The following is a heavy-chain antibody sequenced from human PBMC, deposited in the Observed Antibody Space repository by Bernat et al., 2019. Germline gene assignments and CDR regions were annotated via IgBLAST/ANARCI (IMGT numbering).Heavy chain of an antibody. J-gene: IGHJ5*01. D-gene: IGHD3-10*01. Sequence: EVHVVESGGGLVQPGGSLRLSCAASGFTFSSFWMSWVRQAPGKGPEWVASVKQDGRETFYEDSVKGRFTISRDNAINSLYLQIDSLRAEDTAIYYCARAPRDSVYNYFDSWGQGTLVTVSS. CDR1: GFTFSSFW. CDR3: ARAPRDSVYNYFDS. V-gene: IGHV3-7*03. CDR2: VKQDGRET.